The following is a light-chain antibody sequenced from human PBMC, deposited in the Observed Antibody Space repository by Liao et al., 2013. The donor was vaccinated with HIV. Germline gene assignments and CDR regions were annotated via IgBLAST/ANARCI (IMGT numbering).Light chain of an antibody. V-gene: IGLV3-21*04. J-gene: IGLJ3*02. CDR1: NVGSTS. CDR2: YDS. Sequence: SYVLTQPPSVSVAPGKTAGISCGGNNVGSTSVHWYQQKPGQAPVLVIYYDSDRPSGIPERFSGSKSGTTATLTISRVEAGDEADYYCQVWDSSSDHPRVFGGGTKLTVL. CDR3: QVWDSSSDHPRV.